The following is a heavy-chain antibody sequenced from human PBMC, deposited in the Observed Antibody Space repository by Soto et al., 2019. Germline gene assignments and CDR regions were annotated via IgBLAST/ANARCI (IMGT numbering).Heavy chain of an antibody. CDR3: ARNTSGRNFDY. J-gene: IGHJ4*02. CDR2: SYHSGST. D-gene: IGHD6-19*01. CDR1: SSTINGRYY. Sequence: SETLSLTCTVSSSTINGRYYWGWIRQTPGKGLEWVASSYHSGSTHYNPSLKSRATISVDKSNNQFSLRMSSLTAADTAIYYCARNTSGRNFDYWGQGTQVTVSS. V-gene: IGHV4-38-2*02.